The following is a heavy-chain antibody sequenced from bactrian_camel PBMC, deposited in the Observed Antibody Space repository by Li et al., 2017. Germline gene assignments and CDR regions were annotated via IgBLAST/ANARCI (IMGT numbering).Heavy chain of an antibody. Sequence: HVQLVESGGGSVRAGTSLMLTCVTSGYTDDGHCMGWLRQGPGKQREKVALIGSDRATHYSQSVKGRFTISKDSAKNTLYLQMNNLKPEDTAMYYCGTNKYCRGSACCNSDFSHWGQGTQVTVS. CDR2: IGSDRAT. CDR3: GTNKYCRGSACCNSDFSH. CDR1: GYTDDGHC. J-gene: IGHJ4*01. V-gene: IGHV3S55*01. D-gene: IGHD2*01.